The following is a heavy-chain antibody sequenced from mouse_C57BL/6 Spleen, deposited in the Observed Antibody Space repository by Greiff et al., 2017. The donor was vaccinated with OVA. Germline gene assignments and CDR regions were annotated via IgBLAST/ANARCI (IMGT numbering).Heavy chain of an antibody. CDR2: IDPANGNT. V-gene: IGHV14-3*01. CDR3: AREEPTMARGFAY. CDR1: GFNIKNTY. J-gene: IGHJ3*01. D-gene: IGHD2-10*01. Sequence: EVKLQESVAELVRPGASVKLSCTASGFNIKNTYMHWVKQRPEQGLEWIGRIDPANGNTKYAPKFQGKATITADTSSNTAYLQLSSLTSEDTAIYYCAREEPTMARGFAYWGQGTLVTVSA.